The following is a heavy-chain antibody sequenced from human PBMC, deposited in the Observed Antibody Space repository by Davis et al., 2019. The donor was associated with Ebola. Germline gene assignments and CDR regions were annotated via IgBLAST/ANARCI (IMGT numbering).Heavy chain of an antibody. CDR1: GYTFSDYY. CDR3: ARGEQKWLGIRYNFSGLDV. V-gene: IGHV1-2*06. Sequence: AASVKVSCKASGYTFSDYYVHWVRQAPGQGLEWMGRISPNSGGTGYAQKFQGRVTMTRDTSIGTVYMELSRLRSDDTAVYFCARGEQKWLGIRYNFSGLDVWGKGTTVTVSS. J-gene: IGHJ6*04. D-gene: IGHD6-19*01. CDR2: ISPNSGGT.